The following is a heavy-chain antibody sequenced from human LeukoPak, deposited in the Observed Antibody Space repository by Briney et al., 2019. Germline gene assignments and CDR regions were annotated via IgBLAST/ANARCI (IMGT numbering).Heavy chain of an antibody. CDR2: INQDGSEE. V-gene: IGHV3-7*01. Sequence: GGPLRLSCAASGFTFSSYWMSWVRQAPGKGLEWVVNINQDGSEEYYVDSVKGRFTISRDNAKNSLYLQMNSLRVEDTAVYFCARGGDCSGGSCYGDRYFDCWGQGTLVTVSS. CDR1: GFTFSSYW. J-gene: IGHJ4*02. CDR3: ARGGDCSGGSCYGDRYFDC. D-gene: IGHD2-15*01.